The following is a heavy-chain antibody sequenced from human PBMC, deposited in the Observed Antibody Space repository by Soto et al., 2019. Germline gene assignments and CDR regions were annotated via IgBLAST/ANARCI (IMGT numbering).Heavy chain of an antibody. V-gene: IGHV4-34*01. D-gene: IGHD2-15*01. Sequence: PSETLSLTCAVYGGSFSGYYWSWIRQPPGKGLEWIGEINHSGSTNYNPSLKSRVTISVDTSKNQFSLKLSSVTAADTAVYYCARGMVVAAIVRWLDPWGQGTLVTVSS. CDR2: INHSGST. CDR3: ARGMVVAAIVRWLDP. J-gene: IGHJ5*02. CDR1: GGSFSGYY.